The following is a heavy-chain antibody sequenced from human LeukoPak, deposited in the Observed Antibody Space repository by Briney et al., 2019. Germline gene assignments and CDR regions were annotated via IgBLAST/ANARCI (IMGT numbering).Heavy chain of an antibody. D-gene: IGHD2-21*02. Sequence: GGSLRLSCAASGFTFSSYSMNWVRQAPGKGLEWVSSISSSSSYIYYADSVKGRFTISRDNAKNSLYLQMNSLRAEDTAVYYCARDYLPYCDGDCYTTNDAFDIWGQGTMVTVSS. CDR3: ARDYLPYCDGDCYTTNDAFDI. CDR1: GFTFSSYS. J-gene: IGHJ3*02. V-gene: IGHV3-21*01. CDR2: ISSSSSYI.